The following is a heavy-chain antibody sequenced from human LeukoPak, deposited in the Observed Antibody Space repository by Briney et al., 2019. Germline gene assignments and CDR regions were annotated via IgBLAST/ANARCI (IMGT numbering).Heavy chain of an antibody. CDR3: ARGGPWTAAGFDY. Sequence: SETLSLTCAVYGGSFSGYYWSWIRQPPGKGLEWIGYIFYSGNATYNPSLRSRVTISVDTSKNQFSLNLSSVIVADTAVYYCARGGPWTAAGFDYWGQGTLVTVSS. CDR1: GGSFSGYY. V-gene: IGHV4-59*01. D-gene: IGHD6-13*01. CDR2: IFYSGNA. J-gene: IGHJ4*02.